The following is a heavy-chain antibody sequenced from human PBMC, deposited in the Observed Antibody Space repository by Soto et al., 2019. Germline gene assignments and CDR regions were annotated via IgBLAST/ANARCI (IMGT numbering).Heavy chain of an antibody. CDR1: GFTFSSYA. CDR2: ISGSGGST. V-gene: IGHV3-23*01. J-gene: IGHJ4*02. D-gene: IGHD6-19*01. Sequence: EGQLLESGGGLVQPGGSLRLSCAASGFTFSSYAMSWVRQAPGTGLEWVSAISGSGGSTYYADSVKGRFTISRDNSKNTLYLQMNSLRAEDTAVYYCAKGSSGCYASGLGDYWRQGPLVTVSS. CDR3: AKGSSGCYASGLGDY.